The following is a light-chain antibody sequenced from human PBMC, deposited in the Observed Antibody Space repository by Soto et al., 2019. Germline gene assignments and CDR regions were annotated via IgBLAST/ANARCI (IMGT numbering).Light chain of an antibody. V-gene: IGKV3-20*01. CDR1: QSVSSSY. J-gene: IGKJ2*01. Sequence: EIVLTQSPGTLSLSPGERATLSCRASQSVSSSYLAWYQQQPGQAPRLLIYGASSRATGIPDRFSGSGSGTDFTLTISRLESEDFAVYYCQQYGSSPPNTFGQGTKLEIK. CDR2: GAS. CDR3: QQYGSSPPNT.